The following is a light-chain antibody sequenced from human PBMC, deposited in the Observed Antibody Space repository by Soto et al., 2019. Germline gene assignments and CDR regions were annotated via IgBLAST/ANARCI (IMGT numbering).Light chain of an antibody. V-gene: IGKV3-15*01. Sequence: EIVMTQSPVTLSVSPGERVTLSCRASQSVSSNLAWYQQKPGQAPRLLIYDASTRATGIPARFSGSGSGTEFTLTISSLQSEDFAVYYCQQYNNWPPEKFGQGTKVDIK. CDR1: QSVSSN. CDR2: DAS. J-gene: IGKJ1*01. CDR3: QQYNNWPPEK.